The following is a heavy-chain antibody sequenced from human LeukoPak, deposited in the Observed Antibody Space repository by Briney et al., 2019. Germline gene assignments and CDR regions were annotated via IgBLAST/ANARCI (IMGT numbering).Heavy chain of an antibody. CDR1: GFTFSTSA. CDR2: INNVRSHI. J-gene: IGHJ4*02. Sequence: GGSLRLSCAASGFTFSTSAMNWVRQVPGKGLEWVSSINNVRSHIYYADSVRGRFTISRDNANNVLYLQMNSLRAEDTAVYYCARDPTYYLRYGYFDSWGQGTLVTVSS. CDR3: ARDPTYYLRYGYFDS. D-gene: IGHD1-26*01. V-gene: IGHV3-21*06.